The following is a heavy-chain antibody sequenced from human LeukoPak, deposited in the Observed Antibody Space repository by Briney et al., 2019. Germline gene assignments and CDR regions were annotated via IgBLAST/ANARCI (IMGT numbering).Heavy chain of an antibody. D-gene: IGHD2-2*01. CDR3: ASTYCSSTSCLLDY. Sequence: PSETLYLTCTVSGGSISGYYWSWIRQPAGKGLEWIGRIYTSGSTNYNPSLKSRVTMSVDTSKNQFSLKLSSVTAADTAVYYCASTYCSSTSCLLDYWGQGTLVTVSS. CDR2: IYTSGST. J-gene: IGHJ4*02. CDR1: GGSISGYY. V-gene: IGHV4-4*07.